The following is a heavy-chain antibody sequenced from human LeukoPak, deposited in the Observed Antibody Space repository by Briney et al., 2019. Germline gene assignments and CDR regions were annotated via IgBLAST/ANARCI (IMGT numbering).Heavy chain of an antibody. CDR2: IYSGGST. Sequence: GSLRLSCAASGFTVSSNYMSWVRQAPGKGLEWVSVIYSGGSTYYADSVKGRFTISRDNSKNTLYLQMNSLRAEDTAVYYCARGARYFDWFDAFDIWGQGTMVTVSS. CDR1: GFTVSSNY. V-gene: IGHV3-53*01. D-gene: IGHD3-9*01. CDR3: ARGARYFDWFDAFDI. J-gene: IGHJ3*02.